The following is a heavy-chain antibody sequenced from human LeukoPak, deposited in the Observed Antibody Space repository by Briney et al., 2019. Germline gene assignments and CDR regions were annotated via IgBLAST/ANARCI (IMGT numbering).Heavy chain of an antibody. J-gene: IGHJ4*02. CDR3: TTDLVGFGDYDILTGYLDY. Sequence: GGSLRLSCAASGFTFSNAWMGWVRQAPGKGLEWVGRIKSKTDGGTTDYAAPVKGRFTISRDDSKNTLYLQMNSLKTEDTAVYYCTTDLVGFGDYDILTGYLDYWGQGTLVTVSS. D-gene: IGHD3-9*01. CDR1: GFTFSNAW. V-gene: IGHV3-15*01. CDR2: IKSKTDGGTT.